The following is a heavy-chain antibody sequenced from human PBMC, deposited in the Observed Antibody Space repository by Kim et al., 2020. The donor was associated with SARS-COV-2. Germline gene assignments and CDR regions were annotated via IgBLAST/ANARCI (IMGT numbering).Heavy chain of an antibody. J-gene: IGHJ3*01. D-gene: IGHD2-2*01. Sequence: SETLSLTCTVSGGSISSSSYYWGWIRQPPGKGLEWIGSIYHSGSTYYNPSLKSRVTISVDTSKNQFSLKLSSVTAADTAVYYCARHGSSTSFWGQGTMVTVSS. V-gene: IGHV4-39*01. CDR2: IYHSGST. CDR3: ARHGSSTSF. CDR1: GGSISSSSYY.